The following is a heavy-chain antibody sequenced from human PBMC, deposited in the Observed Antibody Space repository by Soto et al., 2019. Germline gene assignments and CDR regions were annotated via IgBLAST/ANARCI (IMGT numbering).Heavy chain of an antibody. Sequence: EVQLVESGGGLVQPGRSLRLSCTASGFTFDDYAMHWVRQGPGKGPEWVSGLTWNSGNIGYADSVKGRFTISRDNAKNSLYLQMNSLRAEDTAFYYCAKDMRQYSSGWTYFDYWGQGTLVTVSS. CDR2: LTWNSGNI. V-gene: IGHV3-9*01. J-gene: IGHJ4*02. CDR3: AKDMRQYSSGWTYFDY. CDR1: GFTFDDYA. D-gene: IGHD6-19*01.